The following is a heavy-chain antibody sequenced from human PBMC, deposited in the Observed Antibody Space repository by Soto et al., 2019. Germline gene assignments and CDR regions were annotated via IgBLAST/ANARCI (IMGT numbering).Heavy chain of an antibody. J-gene: IGHJ4*02. CDR3: ARGPRHCSGGGCYSSDY. CDR1: GLTFRDHG. V-gene: IGHV3-49*04. Sequence: PGGSLRLSCTGSGLTFRDHGLSWVRQAPGKGLEWLGFIRSNRFGATSEMAASVKGRFYISRDDSTNSTYLQMNNLQSEDTAVYYCARGPRHCSGGGCYSSDYWGRGGLVAVSA. D-gene: IGHD2-15*01. CDR2: IRSNRFGATS.